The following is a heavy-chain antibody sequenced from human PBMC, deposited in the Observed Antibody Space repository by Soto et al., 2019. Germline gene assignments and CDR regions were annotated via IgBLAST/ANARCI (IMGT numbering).Heavy chain of an antibody. CDR3: ASRYGGLDY. CDR1: GYTFTSYY. J-gene: IGHJ4*02. D-gene: IGHD4-17*01. CDR2: IDASGGST. Sequence: VKVSCKASGYTFTSYYIHWVRQAPGQGLEWMGIIDASGGSTSYAQKFQGRVTMTRDTSTSTVSMELSSLRSEDTAVYYCASRYGGLDYWGQGTLVTVSS. V-gene: IGHV1-46*01.